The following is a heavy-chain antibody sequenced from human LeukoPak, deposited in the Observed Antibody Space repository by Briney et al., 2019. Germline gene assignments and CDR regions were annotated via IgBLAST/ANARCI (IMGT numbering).Heavy chain of an antibody. D-gene: IGHD6-13*01. CDR3: AKDRTGGYSSSWDDAFDI. V-gene: IGHV3-23*01. J-gene: IGHJ3*02. Sequence: GGSLRLSCAASGFTFSSYAMSWVRQAPGKGLEWVSAISGSGGSTYYADSVKGRFTISRDNSKSTLYLQMNSLRAEDTAVYYCAKDRTGGYSSSWDDAFDIWGQGTMVTVSS. CDR2: ISGSGGST. CDR1: GFTFSSYA.